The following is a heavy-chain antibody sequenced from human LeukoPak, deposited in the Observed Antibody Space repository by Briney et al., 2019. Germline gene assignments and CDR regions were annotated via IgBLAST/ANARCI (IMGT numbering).Heavy chain of an antibody. CDR2: IYYSGST. CDR3: ARVPRQQLEYYFDY. V-gene: IGHV4-59*01. CDR1: GGSMSSYY. Sequence: WETLSLTCTVSGGSMSSYYWSWIRQPPGKGLEWIGYIYYSGSTNYNPSLKSRVTISVDTSKNQFSLKLSSVTAADTAVYYCARVPRQQLEYYFDYWGQGTLVTVSS. D-gene: IGHD6-13*01. J-gene: IGHJ4*02.